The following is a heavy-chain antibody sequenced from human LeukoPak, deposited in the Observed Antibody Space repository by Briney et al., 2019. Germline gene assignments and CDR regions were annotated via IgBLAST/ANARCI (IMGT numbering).Heavy chain of an antibody. CDR3: ARNLGRLQYLFE. CDR2: IYYSGST. CDR1: GGSISSGGYY. Sequence: PSQTLSLTCTVSGGSISSGGYYWSWIRQHPGKGLEWIGYIYYSGSTYYNPSLKSRVTISVDTSKNQFSLKLSSVTAADTAAYYCARNLGRLQYLFEWGQGTLVTVSS. V-gene: IGHV4-31*03. J-gene: IGHJ4*02. D-gene: IGHD4-11*01.